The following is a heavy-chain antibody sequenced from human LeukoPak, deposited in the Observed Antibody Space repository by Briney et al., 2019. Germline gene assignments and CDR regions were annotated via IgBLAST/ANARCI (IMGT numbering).Heavy chain of an antibody. V-gene: IGHV4-59*01. Sequence: SETLSLTCTVSGGSISSYYWSWIRQPPGKGLEWIGYIYYSGSTNYNPSLKSRVTISVDTSKNQFSLKLSSVTAADTAVYYCASTVAGDPYFDYWGQGTLVTVSS. CDR2: IYYSGST. J-gene: IGHJ4*02. D-gene: IGHD6-19*01. CDR1: GGSISSYY. CDR3: ASTVAGDPYFDY.